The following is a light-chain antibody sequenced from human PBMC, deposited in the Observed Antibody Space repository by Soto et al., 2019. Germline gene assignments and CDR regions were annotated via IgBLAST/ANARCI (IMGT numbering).Light chain of an antibody. V-gene: IGKV1-39*01. Sequence: DIQMTQFPSSLSASVGDRVTITCRASQTVTYHLTWYQHKPGKAPKVLIYGASSLQSGVPSRFSGSGSRTDFTITISNVHAEFVATYCCQQSYSPPEYTFGQGTKLEIK. CDR1: QTVTYH. CDR2: GAS. J-gene: IGKJ2*01. CDR3: QQSYSPPEYT.